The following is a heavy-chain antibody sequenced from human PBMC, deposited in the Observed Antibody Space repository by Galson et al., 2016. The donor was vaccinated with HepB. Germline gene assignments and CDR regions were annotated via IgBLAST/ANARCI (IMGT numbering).Heavy chain of an antibody. J-gene: IGHJ5*02. D-gene: IGHD3-16*01. CDR2: IHDSGNT. V-gene: IGHV4-34*01. Sequence: SLTCGVSGVSFTGYSWTWIRQVSGKGLEWIGEIHDSGNTNYNPSLRSRVTISLDTSKNQFPLQLNSVTAADPAVYYCTRDGLGCCGLEPWGQGTLVTVSS. CDR3: TRDGLGCCGLEP. CDR1: GVSFTGYS.